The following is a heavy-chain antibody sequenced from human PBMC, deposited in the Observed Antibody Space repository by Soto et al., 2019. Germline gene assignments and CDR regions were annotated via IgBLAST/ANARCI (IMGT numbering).Heavy chain of an antibody. V-gene: IGHV3-74*01. D-gene: IGHD5-18*01. Sequence: EVQLEESGGGLVQPGGSLRLSCAAAGFTFSNHWMHWVRQAPGKGLVWVSRINGDGTNTFYADSVKGRFAISRDNAENTVYLQLNSLRGEDTAVYYCARGIQYRYGMDVWGQGTTVTVSS. CDR2: INGDGTNT. CDR3: ARGIQYRYGMDV. CDR1: GFTFSNHW. J-gene: IGHJ6*02.